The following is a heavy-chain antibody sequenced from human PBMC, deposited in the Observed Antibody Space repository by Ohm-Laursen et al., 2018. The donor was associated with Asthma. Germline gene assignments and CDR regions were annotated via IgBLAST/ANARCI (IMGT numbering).Heavy chain of an antibody. D-gene: IGHD3-3*01. V-gene: IGHV3-30-3*01. CDR2: GGSYYDGGLK. CDR3: ARDVMEWYLPAFDF. Sequence: SPRLSCTASGFTFRSYAMHWVRQAPGKGLEWVAVGGSYYDGGLKYYADSVSGRFTVSRDDSKNTLYLQMNSLRPDDTAVYYCARDVMEWYLPAFDFWGQGTLVTVSS. J-gene: IGHJ4*02. CDR1: GFTFRSYA.